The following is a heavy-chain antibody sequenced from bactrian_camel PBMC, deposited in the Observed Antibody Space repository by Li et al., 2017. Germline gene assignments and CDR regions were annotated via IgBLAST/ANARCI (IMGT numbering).Heavy chain of an antibody. V-gene: IGHV3S40*01. CDR1: GYTFANYG. CDR3: AMQGQPADFGY. D-gene: IGHD1*01. Sequence: DVQLVESGGGSVQSGGSLKLSCVASGYTFANYGMTWVRQAPGKGLEWVSGISGGGDRTYYANSETGRCTISRDNAKNTVWLQLNSLETEDMAMYYCAMQGQPADFGYWGRGTQVTVS. J-gene: IGHJ6*01. CDR2: ISGGGDRT.